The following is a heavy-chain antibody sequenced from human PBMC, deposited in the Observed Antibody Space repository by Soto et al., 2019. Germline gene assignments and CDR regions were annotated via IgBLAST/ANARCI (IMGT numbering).Heavy chain of an antibody. CDR1: GGSISSYY. CDR3: ARDQAVAGMNWFDP. V-gene: IGHV4-59*01. Sequence: SETLSLTCTVSGGSISSYYWSWIRQPPGKGLEWIGYIYYSGSTNYNPSLKSRVTISVDTSKNQFSLKLSYVTAAGTAVYYCARDQAVAGMNWFDPWGQGTLVTVSS. CDR2: IYYSGST. J-gene: IGHJ5*02. D-gene: IGHD6-19*01.